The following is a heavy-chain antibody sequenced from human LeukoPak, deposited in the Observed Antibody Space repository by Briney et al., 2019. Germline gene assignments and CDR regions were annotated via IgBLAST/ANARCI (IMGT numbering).Heavy chain of an antibody. V-gene: IGHV3-33*01. J-gene: IGHJ4*02. CDR3: ARDFCSGGSCYLFDF. D-gene: IGHD2-15*01. CDR1: GFTFSSYG. CDR2: IWYDGSNI. Sequence: GGSLRLSCAASGFTFSSYGMYWVRQAPGKGLEWVAIIWYDGSNIYYADSVKGRFTISRDNPKNTLFLQMNSLRAEDTALYYCARDFCSGGSCYLFDFWGQGTLVTVSS.